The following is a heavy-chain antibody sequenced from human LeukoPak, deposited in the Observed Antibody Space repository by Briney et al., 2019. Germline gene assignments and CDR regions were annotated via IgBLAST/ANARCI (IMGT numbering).Heavy chain of an antibody. D-gene: IGHD3-3*01. CDR1: GYTFTSYG. Sequence: ASVNVSCKASGYTFTSYGISWVRQAPGQGLEWMGWISAYNGSTNYAQKLQGRVTMTTDTSTSTAYMELRSLRSDDTAVYYCARSRADILEWYKTYYFDYWGQGTLVTVSS. J-gene: IGHJ4*02. V-gene: IGHV1-18*01. CDR3: ARSRADILEWYKTYYFDY. CDR2: ISAYNGST.